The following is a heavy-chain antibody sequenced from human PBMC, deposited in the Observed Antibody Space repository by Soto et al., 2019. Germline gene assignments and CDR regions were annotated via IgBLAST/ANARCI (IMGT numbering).Heavy chain of an antibody. CDR3: AKDQEAGD. CDR2: ISYDGSNK. J-gene: IGHJ4*02. V-gene: IGHV3-30*18. Sequence: QVQLVESGGGVVQPGRSLRLSCAASGFTFSSYGMHWVRQAPVKGLEWVAVISYDGSNKYYADSVKGRFTISRDNSKNTLYLQMNSLRAEDTAVYYCAKDQEAGDWGQGTLVTVSS. CDR1: GFTFSSYG.